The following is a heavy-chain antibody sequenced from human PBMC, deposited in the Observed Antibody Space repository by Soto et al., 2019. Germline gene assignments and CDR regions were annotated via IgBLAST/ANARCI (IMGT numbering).Heavy chain of an antibody. J-gene: IGHJ6*02. CDR3: ARDALGTPSPTGMDV. D-gene: IGHD1-1*01. Sequence: QVQLQESGPGLVKPSQTLSLTCTVSGGSISSGDYYWRWIRQPPGKGLEWIGYIYYSGSTYYNPSLKSRVTISVDPSKNQFSLKLSSVTAADTAVYYCARDALGTPSPTGMDVWGQGTTVTVSS. V-gene: IGHV4-30-4*01. CDR1: GGSISSGDYY. CDR2: IYYSGST.